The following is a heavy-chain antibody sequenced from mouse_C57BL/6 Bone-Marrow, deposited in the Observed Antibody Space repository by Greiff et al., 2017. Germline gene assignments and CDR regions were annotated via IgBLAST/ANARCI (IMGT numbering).Heavy chain of an antibody. Sequence: EVKVIESGEGLVKPGGSLKLSCAASGFTFSSYAMSWVRQTPEKRLEWVAYISSGGDYIYYADTVNGRFTISRDNARNTLYLQMSSLKSEDTAMYYCTRFYDYDRGFDYWGQGTTLTVSS. CDR1: GFTFSSYA. CDR3: TRFYDYDRGFDY. CDR2: ISSGGDYI. V-gene: IGHV5-9-1*02. D-gene: IGHD2-4*01. J-gene: IGHJ2*01.